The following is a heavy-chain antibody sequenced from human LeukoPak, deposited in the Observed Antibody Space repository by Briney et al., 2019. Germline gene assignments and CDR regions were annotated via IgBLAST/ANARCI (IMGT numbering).Heavy chain of an antibody. CDR2: IIPIFGTA. Sequence: GSSVKVSCKASGGTFSSYAISWVRQAPGQGLEWMGGIIPIFGTANYAQKFQGRVTITADESTSTAYKELSSLRSEDTAVYYCARELDGPEGGYYFDYWGQGTLVTVSS. CDR3: ARELDGPEGGYYFDY. V-gene: IGHV1-69*01. CDR1: GGTFSSYA. J-gene: IGHJ4*02. D-gene: IGHD1-1*01.